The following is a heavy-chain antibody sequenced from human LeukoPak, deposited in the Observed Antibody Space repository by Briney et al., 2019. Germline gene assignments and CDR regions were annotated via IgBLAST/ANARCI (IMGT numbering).Heavy chain of an antibody. Sequence: GESLKISCKGSGYTFTTYWIGWVRQMPGKGLEWMGIIYPGDSDTRYSPSFQGQVTISANKSITTAYLQWSSLKASDTAMYYCARVMTTLTGFDFWGQGTLVTVSS. CDR1: GYTFTTYW. J-gene: IGHJ4*02. V-gene: IGHV5-51*01. CDR3: ARVMTTLTGFDF. D-gene: IGHD2/OR15-2a*01. CDR2: IYPGDSDT.